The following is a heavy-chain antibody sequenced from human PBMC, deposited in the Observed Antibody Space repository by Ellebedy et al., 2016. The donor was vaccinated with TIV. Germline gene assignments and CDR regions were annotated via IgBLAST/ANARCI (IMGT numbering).Heavy chain of an antibody. CDR1: GFTFSRYW. J-gene: IGHJ4*02. Sequence: GESLKISXAGSGFTFSRYWMHWVRQAPGKGLVWVSRITSDGRSTTYADSVKGRFTISRDNAKNTLYLQMNRLRAEDTAVYYCARVARSRLDLDYWGQGTLVTVSS. V-gene: IGHV3-74*01. D-gene: IGHD6-19*01. CDR3: ARVARSRLDLDY. CDR2: ITSDGRST.